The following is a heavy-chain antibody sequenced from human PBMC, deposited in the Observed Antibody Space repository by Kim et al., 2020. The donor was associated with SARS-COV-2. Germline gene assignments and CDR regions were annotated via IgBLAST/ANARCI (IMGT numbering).Heavy chain of an antibody. CDR3: VRDISGLFDS. D-gene: IGHD5-12*01. CDR2: DIPVSDPA. V-gene: IGHV1-69*13. J-gene: IGHJ4*02. CDR1: GGTLTNYA. Sequence: SVKVSCKAPGGTLTNYAVSWVRQAPGQGLEWMGGDIPVSDPAKYTQKFQGRVSFYADESTNTAYMELSSLRSEDTAVYYCVRDISGLFDSWGQGTLVTV.